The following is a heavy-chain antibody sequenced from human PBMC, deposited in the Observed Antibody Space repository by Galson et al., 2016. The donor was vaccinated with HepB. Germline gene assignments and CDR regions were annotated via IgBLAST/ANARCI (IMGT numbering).Heavy chain of an antibody. D-gene: IGHD3-9*01. CDR3: ARDQSSDWLTRNWFDP. J-gene: IGHJ5*02. CDR1: GYTFTSYG. Sequence: SVKVSCKASGYTFTSYGINWVRQAPGRGLEWMGWISPYNGNTDFPQKFQDRVSLTTDTSTSTAYMDLRSLKSDDTAIYYCARDQSSDWLTRNWFDPWGQGSLVIVSS. V-gene: IGHV1-18*04. CDR2: ISPYNGNT.